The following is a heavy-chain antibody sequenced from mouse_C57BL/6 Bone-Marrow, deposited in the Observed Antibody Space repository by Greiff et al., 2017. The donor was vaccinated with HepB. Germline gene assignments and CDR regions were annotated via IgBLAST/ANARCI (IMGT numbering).Heavy chain of an antibody. J-gene: IGHJ1*03. V-gene: IGHV1-26*01. D-gene: IGHD3-3*01. Sequence: EVQLQQSGPELVKPGASVKISCKASGYTFTDYYMNWVKQSHGKSLEWIGDINPNNGGTSYNQKFKGKATLTVDKSSSTAYMELRSLTSEDSAVYYCARGGVGQYFDVWGTGTTVTVSS. CDR2: INPNNGGT. CDR3: ARGGVGQYFDV. CDR1: GYTFTDYY.